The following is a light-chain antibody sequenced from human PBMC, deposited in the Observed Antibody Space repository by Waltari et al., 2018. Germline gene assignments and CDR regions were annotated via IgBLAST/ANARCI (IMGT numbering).Light chain of an antibody. CDR1: PSDIDLYYY. CDR2: DVT. V-gene: IGLV2-14*01. Sequence: QSALTQPASVSGCPGQSITISCTGTPSDIDLYYYVSWYKPRPGKAPNIMISDVTTRASGVSNRFSGSKSGHTASLTISGLHAADEADYYCSAYTGGSTLVVFGGGTKVIVL. CDR3: SAYTGGSTLVV. J-gene: IGLJ2*01.